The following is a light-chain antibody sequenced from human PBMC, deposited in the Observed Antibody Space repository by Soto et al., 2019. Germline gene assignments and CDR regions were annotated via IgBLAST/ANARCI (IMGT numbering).Light chain of an antibody. CDR3: QQYNSYPWT. V-gene: IGKV1-39*01. CDR1: QSISSY. CDR2: AAS. J-gene: IGKJ1*01. Sequence: DIQMTQSPSSLSASVGDRVTITCRASQSISSYLNWYQQKPGKAPKLLIYAASSLQSGVPSRFSGSGSGTDFTLTISSLQPEDFATYYCQQYNSYPWTFGQGTKVDNK.